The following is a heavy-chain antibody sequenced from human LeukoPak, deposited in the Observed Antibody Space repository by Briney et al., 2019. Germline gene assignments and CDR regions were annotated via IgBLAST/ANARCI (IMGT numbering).Heavy chain of an antibody. CDR2: IYPDDSDT. Sequence: GESLKISRKGSGYSFTSYWIGWVRQMPGKGLEWMGIIYPDDSDTRYSPSFQGQVTISADKSTSTAYLQWGSLKASDTAMYYCARHIDPSKYCSGGSCYSANADWGQGTLVTVSS. CDR1: GYSFTSYW. V-gene: IGHV5-51*01. D-gene: IGHD2-15*01. J-gene: IGHJ4*02. CDR3: ARHIDPSKYCSGGSCYSANAD.